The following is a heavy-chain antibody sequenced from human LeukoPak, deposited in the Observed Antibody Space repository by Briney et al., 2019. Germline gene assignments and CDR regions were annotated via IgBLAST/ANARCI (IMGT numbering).Heavy chain of an antibody. D-gene: IGHD6-13*01. J-gene: IGHJ4*02. V-gene: IGHV3-21*01. CDR3: ASPIAAAGTHDLGY. Sequence: GGSLRLSCAASGFTVSSNFLSWVRQPPGKGLEWVSSISSSSSYIYYADSVKGRFTISRDNAKNSLYLQMNSLRAEDTAVYYCASPIAAAGTHDLGYWGQGTLVTVSS. CDR1: GFTVSSNF. CDR2: ISSSSSYI.